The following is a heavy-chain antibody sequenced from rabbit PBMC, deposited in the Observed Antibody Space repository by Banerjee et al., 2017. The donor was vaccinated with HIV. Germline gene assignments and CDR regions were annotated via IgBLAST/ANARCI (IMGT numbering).Heavy chain of an antibody. V-gene: IGHV1S45*01. CDR2: INTLGSA. Sequence: QEQLKETGGGLVQPEGSLTLTCKASGFDISNYNMQWVRQSPGKGLESIGFINTLGSAYYASWAKGRFTISKTSSTTVTLQMTSLTAADTATYFCARSYSDWYTYFTLWGPGTLVTVS. CDR1: GFDISNYNM. D-gene: IGHD7-1*01. CDR3: ARSYSDWYTYFTL. J-gene: IGHJ4*01.